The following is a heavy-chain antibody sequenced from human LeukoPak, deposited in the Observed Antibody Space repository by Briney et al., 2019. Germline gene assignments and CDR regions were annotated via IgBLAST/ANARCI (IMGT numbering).Heavy chain of an antibody. D-gene: IGHD3-22*01. Sequence: GESLKISCKGSGYSFTGYWIGWVRQMPGKGLEWMGIIYPGDSDTRYSPSFQGQVTISADKSISTAYLQWSSLKASDTAMYYCARHSPLQIVPFDPWGQGTLVTVSS. CDR2: IYPGDSDT. V-gene: IGHV5-51*01. CDR1: GYSFTGYW. CDR3: ARHSPLQIVPFDP. J-gene: IGHJ5*02.